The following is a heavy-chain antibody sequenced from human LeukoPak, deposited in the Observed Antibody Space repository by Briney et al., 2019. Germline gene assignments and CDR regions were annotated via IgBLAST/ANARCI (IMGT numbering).Heavy chain of an antibody. CDR1: GFTFGTYW. J-gene: IGHJ4*02. CDR3: ARDVGNYDSGTSYLDY. CDR2: IKQDGSEK. D-gene: IGHD3-10*01. Sequence: GGSLRLSCAASGFTFGTYWMSWVRQAPGKGLEWVASIKQDGSEKYYVDSVKGRFTISRDNAKNSLYLQMNSLTAEDTAVYYCARDVGNYDSGTSYLDYWGQGTLVTVSS. V-gene: IGHV3-7*01.